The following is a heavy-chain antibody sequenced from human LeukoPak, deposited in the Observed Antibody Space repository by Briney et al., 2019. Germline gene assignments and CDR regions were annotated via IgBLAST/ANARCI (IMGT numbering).Heavy chain of an antibody. D-gene: IGHD4-23*01. CDR3: ATDYGGNFALDY. V-gene: IGHV1-24*01. CDR2: FDPEDGET. Sequence: ASVKATCKVSGYTLTELSMHWVRQAPGKGLEWMGGFDPEDGETIYAQKFQGRVTMTEDTSTDTAYMELSSLRSEDTAVYYCATDYGGNFALDYWGQGTLVTVSS. CDR1: GYTLTELS. J-gene: IGHJ4*02.